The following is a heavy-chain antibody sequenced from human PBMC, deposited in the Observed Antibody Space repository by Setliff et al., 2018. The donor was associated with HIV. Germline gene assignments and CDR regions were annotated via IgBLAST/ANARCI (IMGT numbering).Heavy chain of an antibody. CDR3: ARGSYGSVLL. CDR1: GDSVSSNSAA. Sequence: SQTLSLTCAISGDSVSSNSAAWNWVRQSPSRGLEWLGRTYYRSKWYNNYAESVKSRISISPDTSKNQFSLHLNSVTPEDTAVYYCARGSYGSVLLWGQGTLVTVSS. D-gene: IGHD6-19*01. V-gene: IGHV6-1*01. J-gene: IGHJ4*02. CDR2: TYYRSKWYN.